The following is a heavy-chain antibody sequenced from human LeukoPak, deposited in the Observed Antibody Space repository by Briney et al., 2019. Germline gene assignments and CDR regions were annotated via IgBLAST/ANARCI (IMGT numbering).Heavy chain of an antibody. CDR2: MNPNSGNT. Sequence: ASVTVSCKASGYTFTGYYMHWVRQAPGQGLGWMGWMNPNSGNTGYAQKFQVRVTTTRNTSISTAYMELSSLRSEDTAVYYCARASKKYSGYYFDYWGQGTLVTVSS. J-gene: IGHJ4*02. CDR3: ARASKKYSGYYFDY. V-gene: IGHV1-8*03. D-gene: IGHD5-12*01. CDR1: GYTFTGYY.